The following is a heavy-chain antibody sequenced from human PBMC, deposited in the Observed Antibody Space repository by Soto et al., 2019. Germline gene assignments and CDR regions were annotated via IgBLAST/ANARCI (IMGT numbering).Heavy chain of an antibody. CDR2: ISAYNGNT. CDR3: ARQYYDILPAYYYMDV. D-gene: IGHD3-9*01. J-gene: IGHJ6*03. Sequence: GASVKVSCKASGYTFTSYGISWVRQAPGQGLEWMGWISAYNGNTNYAQKLQGRVTMTTDTSTSTAYMELRSLRSDDTAVYYCARQYYDILPAYYYMDVWGKGTTVTVSS. V-gene: IGHV1-18*01. CDR1: GYTFTSYG.